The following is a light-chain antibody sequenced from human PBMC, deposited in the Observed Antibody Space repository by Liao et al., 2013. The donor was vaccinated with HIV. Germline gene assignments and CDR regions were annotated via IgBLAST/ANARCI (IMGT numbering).Light chain of an antibody. CDR3: QLWDSSSDHPYV. CDR2: QDA. J-gene: IGLJ1*01. Sequence: SFELTQPPSVSVSPGQTATITCSGDRLGEKYVSWYQQKPGQSPVLILYQDANRPSGIPERFSGSNSGNTATLTISRVEPGDEADYYCQLWDSSSDHPYVFGTGTQVTVL. CDR1: RLGEKY. V-gene: IGLV3-1*01.